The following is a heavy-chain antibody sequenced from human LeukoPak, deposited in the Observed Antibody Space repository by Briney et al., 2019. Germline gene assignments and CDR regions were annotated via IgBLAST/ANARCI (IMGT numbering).Heavy chain of an antibody. V-gene: IGHV3-11*01. D-gene: IGHD3-3*01. CDR1: GFTFSDYY. CDR2: ISSSGSTI. CDR3: AKDSLTILGTFDY. J-gene: IGHJ4*02. Sequence: GGSLRLSCAASGFTFSDYYMSWIRQAPGKGLEWVSYISSSGSTIYYADSVKGRFTISRDNSKNTLYLQMNSLRAEDTAVYYCAKDSLTILGTFDYWGQGTLVTVSS.